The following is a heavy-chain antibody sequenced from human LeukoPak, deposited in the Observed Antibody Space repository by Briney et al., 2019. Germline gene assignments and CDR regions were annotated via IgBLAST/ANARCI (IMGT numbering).Heavy chain of an antibody. Sequence: SQTLSLTCTVSGGSISSGSYYWSWIRQPAGKGLEWIGRIYTSGSTNYNPSLKSRVTISVDTSKNQFSLKLSSVTAADTAVYYCARFVVVPTDASDIWGQGTMVTVSS. CDR1: GGSISSGSYY. CDR3: ARFVVVPTDASDI. D-gene: IGHD2-2*01. CDR2: IYTSGST. V-gene: IGHV4-61*02. J-gene: IGHJ3*02.